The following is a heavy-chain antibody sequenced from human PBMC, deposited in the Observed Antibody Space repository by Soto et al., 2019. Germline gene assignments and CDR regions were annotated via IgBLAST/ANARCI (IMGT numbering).Heavy chain of an antibody. CDR3: ASPLPDCSSTSCYFNY. CDR1: GGSFSGYY. D-gene: IGHD2-2*01. V-gene: IGHV4-34*01. Sequence: PSETLSLTCAVYGGSFSGYYWSWIRQPPGKGLEWIGEINHSGSTNYNPSLKSRVTISVDTSKNQFSLKLSSVTAADTVVYFCASPLPDCSSTSCYFNYWGQGTLVTVSS. J-gene: IGHJ4*02. CDR2: INHSGST.